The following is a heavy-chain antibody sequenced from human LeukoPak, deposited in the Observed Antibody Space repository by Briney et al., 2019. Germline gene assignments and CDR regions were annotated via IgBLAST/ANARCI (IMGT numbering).Heavy chain of an antibody. Sequence: GGSLRLSCAASGFTFSSYGMHWVRQAPGKGLEWVAVIWYDGSNKYYADSVKGRFTISRDNPKNTLYLQMNSLRAEDTAVYYCARDPIWFDPWGQGTLVTVSS. CDR3: ARDPIWFDP. V-gene: IGHV3-33*01. CDR1: GFTFSSYG. CDR2: IWYDGSNK. J-gene: IGHJ5*02.